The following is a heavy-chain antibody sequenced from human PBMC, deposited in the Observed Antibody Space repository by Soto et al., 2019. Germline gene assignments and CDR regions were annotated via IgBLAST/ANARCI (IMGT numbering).Heavy chain of an antibody. CDR2: IIPIFGTA. J-gene: IGHJ6*02. CDR1: GGTFSSYA. V-gene: IGHV1-69*13. CDR3: ARDRMITFGGVIPTEFRGYYYYGMDV. D-gene: IGHD3-16*02. Sequence: SVKVSCKASGGTFSSYAMSWVRQAPGQGLEWMGGIIPIFGTANYAQKFQGRVTITADESTSTAYMELSSLRSEDTAVYYCARDRMITFGGVIPTEFRGYYYYGMDVWGQGTTVTVSS.